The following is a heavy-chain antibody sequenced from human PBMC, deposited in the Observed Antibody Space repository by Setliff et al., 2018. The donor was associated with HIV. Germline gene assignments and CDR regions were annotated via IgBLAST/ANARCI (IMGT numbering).Heavy chain of an antibody. J-gene: IGHJ4*02. CDR1: GFTFSNYW. V-gene: IGHV3-7*01. CDR2: IKQDGSEK. CDR3: ARLRINDY. Sequence: GSLRLSCAASGFTFSNYWMNWVRQAPGKGLEWVANIKQDGSEKYYVDSVKGRFTISRDNSKNSVYLQMNGLRVEDTAVYYCARLRINDYWGQGTPVTVSS.